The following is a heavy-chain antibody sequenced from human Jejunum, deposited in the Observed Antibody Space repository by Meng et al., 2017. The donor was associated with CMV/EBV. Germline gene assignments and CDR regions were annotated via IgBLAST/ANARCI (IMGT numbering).Heavy chain of an antibody. D-gene: IGHD6-19*01. CDR2: IYYSGST. CDR3: ARVSSGWDYFDY. J-gene: IGHJ4*02. Sequence: QVQLQESGPGLVKPSQTLSLTGTVSGGSVSSGGYYWTWIRQHPGKGLEWFGHIYYSGSTFYNPSLKRRVIISIGTSKNQFSLNLRSVTAADTAVYYCARVSSGWDYFDYWGQGTLVTVSS. CDR1: GGSVSSGGYY. V-gene: IGHV4-31*03.